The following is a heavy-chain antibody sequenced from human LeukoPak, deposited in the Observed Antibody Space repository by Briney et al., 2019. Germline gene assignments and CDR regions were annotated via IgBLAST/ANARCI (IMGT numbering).Heavy chain of an antibody. CDR3: ARGGRIVVVDDAFDI. Sequence: SETLSLTCTVSGGSISSHYWSWIRQPPGKGLEWIGYIYYSGSTNYNPSLKSRVTISVDTSKNQFSLKLSSVTAADTAVYYCARGGRIVVVDDAFDIWGKGTMVTVSS. CDR1: GGSISSHY. CDR2: IYYSGST. V-gene: IGHV4-59*11. D-gene: IGHD3-22*01. J-gene: IGHJ3*02.